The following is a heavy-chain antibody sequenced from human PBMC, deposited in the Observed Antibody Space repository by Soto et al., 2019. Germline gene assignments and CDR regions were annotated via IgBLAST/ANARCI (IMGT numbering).Heavy chain of an antibody. V-gene: IGHV4-59*01. CDR2: IYYSGST. Sequence: SETLSLTCTVSGGSISSYYWSWSRQPPGKGLEWIGYIYYSGSTNYNPSLKSRVTISVDTSKNQFSLRLSSVTAADTAVYYCASHSSGYFHIDYWGQGTLVTVSS. CDR3: ASHSSGYFHIDY. CDR1: GGSISSYY. D-gene: IGHD3-22*01. J-gene: IGHJ4*02.